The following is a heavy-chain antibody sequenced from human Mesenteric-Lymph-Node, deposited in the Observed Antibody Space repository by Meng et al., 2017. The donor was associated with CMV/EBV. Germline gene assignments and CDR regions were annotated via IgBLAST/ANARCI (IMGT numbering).Heavy chain of an antibody. D-gene: IGHD2-2*03. CDR1: GYTFTSYG. CDR2: ISAYNGNT. V-gene: IGHV1-18*01. Sequence: ASVKVSCKASGYTFTSYGFNWVRKAPGRGLEWMGWISAYNGNTHYAQKFQGRVTVTTDTSTTTAYMELRSLRSDDTAVYYCARTWILSYYYYGMDVWGQGTTVTVSS. J-gene: IGHJ6*02. CDR3: ARTWILSYYYYGMDV.